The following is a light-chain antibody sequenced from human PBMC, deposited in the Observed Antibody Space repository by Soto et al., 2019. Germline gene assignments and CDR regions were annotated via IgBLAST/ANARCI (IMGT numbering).Light chain of an antibody. J-gene: IGKJ4*01. CDR3: QQYDNLPLT. V-gene: IGKV1-33*01. Sequence: DLQMTQSPSSLSASVGDRVTITCQASQDISNSLNWYQQKPGKAPKLLIYDASNLETGVPSRFSGSGSGTDFTFTISSLQAEDIATYYCQQYDNLPLTFGGGTKVEIK. CDR2: DAS. CDR1: QDISNS.